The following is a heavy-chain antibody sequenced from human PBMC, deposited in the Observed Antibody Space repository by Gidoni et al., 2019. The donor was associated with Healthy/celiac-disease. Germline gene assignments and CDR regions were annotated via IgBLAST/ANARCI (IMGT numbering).Heavy chain of an antibody. D-gene: IGHD4-17*01. CDR3: ARGYGDGLLHFDY. Sequence: GHVTISADKSISTAYLQWSSLKASDTAMYYCARGYGDGLLHFDYWGQGTLVTVSS. J-gene: IGHJ4*02. V-gene: IGHV5-10-1*01.